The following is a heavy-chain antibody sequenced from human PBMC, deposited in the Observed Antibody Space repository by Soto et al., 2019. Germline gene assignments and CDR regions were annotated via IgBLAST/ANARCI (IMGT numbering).Heavy chain of an antibody. CDR2: ISTSGTYT. CDR1: GFSFSTYN. D-gene: IGHD1-1*01. CDR3: AREIRRYGSDY. J-gene: IGHJ4*02. V-gene: IGHV3-21*01. Sequence: GSLRLSCAASGFSFSTYNMNWVRQAPGKGLEWVSSISTSGTYTYYADSVKGRFTISRDNAKNSLYLQMNSLRAEDTAVYYCAREIRRYGSDYWGQGTLVTVSS.